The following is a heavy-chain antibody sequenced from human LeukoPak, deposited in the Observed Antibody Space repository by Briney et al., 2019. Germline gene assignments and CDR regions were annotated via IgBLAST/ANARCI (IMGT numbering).Heavy chain of an antibody. CDR1: GFTFSSYS. Sequence: GGSLRLSCAASGFTFSSYSMNWVRQAPGKGLEWVSSISSSSNYIYYADSMKGRFAISRDNAKNSLYLQMNSLRAEDTAVYYCAISSGGSCYQWGQGTLVTVSS. D-gene: IGHD2-15*01. J-gene: IGHJ4*02. CDR3: AISSGGSCYQ. CDR2: ISSSSNYI. V-gene: IGHV3-21*01.